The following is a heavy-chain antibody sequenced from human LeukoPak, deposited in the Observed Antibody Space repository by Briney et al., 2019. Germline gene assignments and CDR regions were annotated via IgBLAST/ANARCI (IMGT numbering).Heavy chain of an antibody. CDR1: GFSLDTDAVG. CDR3: AHTLGGYFFDY. D-gene: IGHD3-3*01. CDR2: IYWDDDK. J-gene: IGHJ4*02. Sequence: SGPTLLNPTQPLTLTCTFSGFSLDTDAVGVGWIRQPPGKALEWLALIYWDDDKHYSPSLKSRLTITKDTSKNQVVLTMTNMDPVDTATFYCAHTLGGYFFDYWGQGTLVTVSS. V-gene: IGHV2-5*02.